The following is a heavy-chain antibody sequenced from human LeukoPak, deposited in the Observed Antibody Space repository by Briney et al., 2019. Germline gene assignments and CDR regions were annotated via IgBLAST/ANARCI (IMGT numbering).Heavy chain of an antibody. V-gene: IGHV1-46*01. Sequence: ASVKVSCKASGYSFTDKYMHWVRQAPGQGLEWMGIINPSGGSTSYAQKFQGRVTMTRDMSTSTVYMELSSLRSEDTAVYYCARDYGGNSPSDYWGQGTLVTVSS. D-gene: IGHD4-23*01. J-gene: IGHJ4*02. CDR3: ARDYGGNSPSDY. CDR1: GYSFTDKY. CDR2: INPSGGST.